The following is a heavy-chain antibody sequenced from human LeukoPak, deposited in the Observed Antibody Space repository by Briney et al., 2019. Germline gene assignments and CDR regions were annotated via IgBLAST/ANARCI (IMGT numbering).Heavy chain of an antibody. D-gene: IGHD1-26*01. J-gene: IGHJ4*02. V-gene: IGHV1-18*01. CDR3: ARIGRFSGSSLDY. CDR1: GYIFNNFG. CDR2: ISVYNGNT. Sequence: ASVKVSCKASGYIFNNFGFSWVRQAPGQGLEWMGWISVYNGNTNYAQNLQGRLTMTTDTSTSTAYMDLKSPTSDDTAVYYCARIGRFSGSSLDYWGQGTLVTVSS.